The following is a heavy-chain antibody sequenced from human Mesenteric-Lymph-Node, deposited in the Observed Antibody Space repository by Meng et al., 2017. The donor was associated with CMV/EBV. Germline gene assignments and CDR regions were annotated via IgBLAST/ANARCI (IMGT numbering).Heavy chain of an antibody. D-gene: IGHD1-26*01. J-gene: IGHJ4*02. CDR1: GLTFDSYE. Sequence: GESLKISCAVSGLTFDSYEFSWVRQAPGAGLEWVSRIGGAGGSTYYTDSVKGRFTNSSDNSKNTLYLQMTSLRTEDTAVYYCANLRGRRGSIDYWGQGTMVTVSS. CDR3: ANLRGRRGSIDY. V-gene: IGHV3-23*01. CDR2: IGGAGGST.